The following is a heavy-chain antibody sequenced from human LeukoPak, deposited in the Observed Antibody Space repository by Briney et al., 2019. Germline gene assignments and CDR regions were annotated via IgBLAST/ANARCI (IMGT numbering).Heavy chain of an antibody. CDR2: ISGSGSTI. Sequence: GGSLRLSCADSEFTIRDHYVSWIRQAPGKGLEWVSYISGSGSTIYYGDSVKGRFTISRDNAKNSLYLQMSSLRVEDTAVYYCTRRPYSSSWYYFDYWGQGTLVTVSS. CDR1: EFTIRDHY. J-gene: IGHJ4*02. V-gene: IGHV3-11*04. D-gene: IGHD6-13*01. CDR3: TRRPYSSSWYYFDY.